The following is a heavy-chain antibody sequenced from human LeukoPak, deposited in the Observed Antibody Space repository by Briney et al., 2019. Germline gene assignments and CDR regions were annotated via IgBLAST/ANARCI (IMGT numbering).Heavy chain of an antibody. CDR3: ARDTAEYDFWSGYYIYGMDV. J-gene: IGHJ6*02. V-gene: IGHV3-7*01. CDR1: GFTFSSYW. D-gene: IGHD3-3*01. Sequence: GGSLRLSCAASGFTFSSYWMSWVRQAPGKGLEWVANIKQDGSEKYYVDSVKGRFTISRDSAKNSLYLQMNSLRAEDTAVYYCARDTAEYDFWSGYYIYGMDVWGQGTTVTVSS. CDR2: IKQDGSEK.